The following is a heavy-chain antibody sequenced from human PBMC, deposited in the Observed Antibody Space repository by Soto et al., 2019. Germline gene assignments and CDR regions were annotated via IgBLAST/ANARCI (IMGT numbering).Heavy chain of an antibody. Sequence: SVKVCCKASGGTFSSYTISWVRQAPGQGLEWMGRIIPILGIANYAQKFQGRVTITADKSTSTAYMELSSLRSEDTAVYYCARDLVRDSSGYYHFGYCGQGTLVTVSS. V-gene: IGHV1-69*04. J-gene: IGHJ4*02. D-gene: IGHD3-22*01. CDR1: GGTFSSYT. CDR3: ARDLVRDSSGYYHFGY. CDR2: IIPILGIA.